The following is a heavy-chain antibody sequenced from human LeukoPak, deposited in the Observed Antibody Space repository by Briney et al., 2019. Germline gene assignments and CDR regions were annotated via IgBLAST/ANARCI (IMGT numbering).Heavy chain of an antibody. CDR1: GFTFGSYW. V-gene: IGHV3-7*01. CDR2: IKQDGSEK. J-gene: IGHJ3*02. D-gene: IGHD3-10*01. Sequence: GGSLRLSCAASGFTFGSYWMSWVRQAPGKGLEWVANIKQDGSEKYYVDSVKGRFTISRDNAKNSLYLQMNSLRAVDTAVFYCARGPGRGNAFDIWGQGTMVTVSS. CDR3: ARGPGRGNAFDI.